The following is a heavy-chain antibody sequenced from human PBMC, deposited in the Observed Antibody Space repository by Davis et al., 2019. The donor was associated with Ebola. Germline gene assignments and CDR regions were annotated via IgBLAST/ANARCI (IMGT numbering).Heavy chain of an antibody. J-gene: IGHJ6*02. D-gene: IGHD4-17*01. V-gene: IGHV1-8*01. CDR3: ARGSKRDNGDYVPHYNYYGMDV. Sequence: ASVKVSCKASGYTFTSYDINWVRQATGQGLEWMGWMNPNSGNTGYAQKFQGRVTMTRNTSISTAYMELSSLRSKETAVYYCARGSKRDNGDYVPHYNYYGMDVWGQGTTVTVSS. CDR2: MNPNSGNT. CDR1: GYTFTSYD.